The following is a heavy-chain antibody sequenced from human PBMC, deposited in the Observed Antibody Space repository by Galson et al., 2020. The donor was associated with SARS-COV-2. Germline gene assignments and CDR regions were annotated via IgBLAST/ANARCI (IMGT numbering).Heavy chain of an antibody. CDR3: DRDFGLRLGELSFYY. Sequence: SETLSLTCAVSGGSISSGGYSWSWIRQPPGKGLEWIGYIYHSGSTYYNPSHKSRVTISVDRSNNQFSLKLSSVTAADTAVYYCDRDFGLRLGELSFYYWGQGTLVTVSS. V-gene: IGHV4-30-2*01. D-gene: IGHD3-16*02. CDR2: IYHSGST. J-gene: IGHJ4*02. CDR1: GGSISSGGYS.